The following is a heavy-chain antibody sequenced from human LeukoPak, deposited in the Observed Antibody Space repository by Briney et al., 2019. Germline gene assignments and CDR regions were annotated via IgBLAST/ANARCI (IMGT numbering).Heavy chain of an antibody. D-gene: IGHD3-10*01. Sequence: TSETLSLTCTVSGGSISSNYWSWIRQPPGKGLEWIGYIYYSGSTNYNPSLKSRVTISVDTSKNQFSLKLSSVTAADTAVYYCARQGVRGVPDYWGQGTLVTVSS. V-gene: IGHV4-59*08. CDR1: GGSISSNY. J-gene: IGHJ4*02. CDR3: ARQGVRGVPDY. CDR2: IYYSGST.